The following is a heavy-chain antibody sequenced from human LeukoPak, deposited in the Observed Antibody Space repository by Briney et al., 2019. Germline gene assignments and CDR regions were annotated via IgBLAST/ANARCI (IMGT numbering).Heavy chain of an antibody. V-gene: IGHV1-69*05. Sequence: SVKVSCKASGGTFSSYAISWVRQAPGQGLEWMGGIIPIFDTANYAQKFQGRVTMTRDTSISTAYMELSRLRSDDTAVYYCARKNSSSWPFDYWGQGTLVTVSS. CDR3: ARKNSSSWPFDY. D-gene: IGHD6-13*01. J-gene: IGHJ4*02. CDR2: IIPIFDTA. CDR1: GGTFSSYA.